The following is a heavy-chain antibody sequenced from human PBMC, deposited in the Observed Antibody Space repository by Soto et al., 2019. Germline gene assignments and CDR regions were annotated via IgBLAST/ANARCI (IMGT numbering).Heavy chain of an antibody. CDR3: ARAEVATWGLDY. CDR2: IYHSGST. D-gene: IGHD5-12*01. Sequence: QLQLQESGSGLVKPSQTLSLTCAVSGGSISSGGYSWSWIRQPPGKGLEWIGYIYHSGSTYYNPSLKSGGTISVDRSKNQFSLKLSSVTAADTAVYYCARAEVATWGLDYWGRGTLVTVSS. J-gene: IGHJ4*02. CDR1: GGSISSGGYS. V-gene: IGHV4-30-2*01.